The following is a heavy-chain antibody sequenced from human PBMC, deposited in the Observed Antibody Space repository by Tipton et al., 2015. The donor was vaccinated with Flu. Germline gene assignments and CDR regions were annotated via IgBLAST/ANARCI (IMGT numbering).Heavy chain of an antibody. CDR3: ARGPNIGVGPAAMGWFDP. J-gene: IGHJ5*02. CDR1: GGTFSSYA. Sequence: QVQLVQSGAEVKKPGSSVKVSCKASGGTFSSYAISWVRQAPGQGLEWMGRIIPIFGTANYAQKFQGRVTITADESTSTAYMGLSSLRSEDSAVYYCARGPNIGVGPAAMGWFDPWSQGTLVTVSS. CDR2: IIPIFGTA. V-gene: IGHV1-69*18. D-gene: IGHD2-2*01.